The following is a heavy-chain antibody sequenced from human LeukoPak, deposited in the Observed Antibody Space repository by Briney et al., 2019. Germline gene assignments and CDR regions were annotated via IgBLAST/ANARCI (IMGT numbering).Heavy chain of an antibody. V-gene: IGHV4-39*01. CDR1: GGSTSSSSYY. CDR3: ARHRAWEYYFDY. J-gene: IGHJ4*02. D-gene: IGHD1-26*01. CDR2: IYYSGST. Sequence: SETLSLTCTVSGGSTSSSSYYWGWIRQPPGKGLEWIGSIYYSGSTYYNPSLKSRVTISVDTSKNQFSLKLSSVTAADTAVYYCARHRAWEYYFDYWGQGTLVTVSS.